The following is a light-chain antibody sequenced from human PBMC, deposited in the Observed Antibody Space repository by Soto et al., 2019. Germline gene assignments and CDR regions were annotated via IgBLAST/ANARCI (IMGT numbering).Light chain of an antibody. J-gene: IGLJ1*01. CDR2: DVS. CDR3: SSFTSSVTYV. V-gene: IGLV2-14*01. CDR1: SSDVGGHNS. Sequence: QSVLTQPASVSGSPGQSITISCTGTSSDVGGHNSVSWYRQDPGKAPKLMIYDVSNRPSGVSDRFSGSKSGNTASLTISGLQIEDEAEYYCSSFTSSVTYVFGTGTKVTVL.